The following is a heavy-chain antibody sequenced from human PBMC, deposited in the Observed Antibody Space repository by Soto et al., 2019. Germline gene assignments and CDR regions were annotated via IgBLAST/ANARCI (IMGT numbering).Heavy chain of an antibody. J-gene: IGHJ4*02. Sequence: SLRLSCAASGFTFSSYGMHWVRQAPGKGLEWVAVISYDGSNKYYADSVKGRFTISRDNSKNTLYLQMNSLRAEDTAVYYCAKDGRGIAAAGPIDYWGQGTLVTVSS. D-gene: IGHD6-13*01. V-gene: IGHV3-30*18. CDR2: ISYDGSNK. CDR3: AKDGRGIAAAGPIDY. CDR1: GFTFSSYG.